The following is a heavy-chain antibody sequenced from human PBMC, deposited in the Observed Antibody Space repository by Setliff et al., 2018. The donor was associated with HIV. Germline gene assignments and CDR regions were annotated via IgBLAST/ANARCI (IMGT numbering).Heavy chain of an antibody. CDR3: ANSYSASGNYHYYDYLDV. J-gene: IGHJ6*03. Sequence: GGSLRLSCAASGFSFSDYGMHWVRQAPGKGLEWVAFIWYDGNNIKYADSVKGRFTISRDNSKNTLYLQMNSLRTEDSGAYYCANSYSASGNYHYYDYLDVWGKGTTVTVSS. V-gene: IGHV3-30*02. D-gene: IGHD3-10*01. CDR2: IWYDGNNI. CDR1: GFSFSDYG.